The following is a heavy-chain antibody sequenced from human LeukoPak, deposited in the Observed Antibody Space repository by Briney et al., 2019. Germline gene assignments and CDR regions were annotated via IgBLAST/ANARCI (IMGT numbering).Heavy chain of an antibody. V-gene: IGHV4-39*01. CDR2: IYYSGST. CDR3: ASVSQLTGTFDY. D-gene: IGHD7-27*01. J-gene: IGHJ4*02. CDR1: GGSISSSSYY. Sequence: SETLSLTCTVSGGSISSSSYYWGWIRQPPGKGLEWIGSIYYSGSTYYNPSLKSRVTISVDMSKNQFSLKLSSVTAADTAVYYCASVSQLTGTFDYWGQGTLVTVSS.